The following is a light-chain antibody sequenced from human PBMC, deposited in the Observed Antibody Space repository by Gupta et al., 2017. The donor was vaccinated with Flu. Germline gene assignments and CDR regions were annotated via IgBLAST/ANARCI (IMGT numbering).Light chain of an antibody. Sequence: SALTQPRSVSASPGQSVTISCTGTSSDVGGYNYVSWYQQHPGKVPKLMIYDVSKRPSGVPDRFSGSKSGNTASLTISGPQAEDEADYYCCSYAGSDTYVFGTGTKVTVL. CDR2: DVS. V-gene: IGLV2-11*01. CDR1: SSDVGGYNY. CDR3: CSYAGSDTYV. J-gene: IGLJ1*01.